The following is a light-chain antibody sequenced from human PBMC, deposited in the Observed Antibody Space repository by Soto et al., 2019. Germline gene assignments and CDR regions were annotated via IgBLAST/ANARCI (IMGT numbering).Light chain of an antibody. J-gene: IGKJ1*01. CDR2: GAS. Sequence: EIVLSQSPGTLSLSPGERATLSCRASQSFNSIYLAWYQQKPGQAPRLLIYGASSRATGIPDRFSGSRSGTDFTLTISRLEPEDFAVYYCHQYDSWTFGQRNKVDI. CDR3: HQYDSWT. CDR1: QSFNSIY. V-gene: IGKV3-20*01.